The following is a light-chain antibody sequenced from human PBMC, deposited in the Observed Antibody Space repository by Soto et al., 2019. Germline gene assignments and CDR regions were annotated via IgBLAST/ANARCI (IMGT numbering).Light chain of an antibody. Sequence: QSALTQPASVSGSPGQSITISCTGTSSDVGGYQYVSWYQHHPGKAPKILIYDVNKRPSGVPDRFSGSKSGNTASLIISGLQTEDEADYYCCSYAGSYTLVFGGGTKVTVL. CDR3: CSYAGSYTLV. CDR1: SSDVGGYQY. J-gene: IGLJ2*01. CDR2: DVN. V-gene: IGLV2-11*01.